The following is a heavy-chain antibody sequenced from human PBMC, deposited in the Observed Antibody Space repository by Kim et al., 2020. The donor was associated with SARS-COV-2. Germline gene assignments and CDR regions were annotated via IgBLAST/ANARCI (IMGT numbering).Heavy chain of an antibody. J-gene: IGHJ4*02. V-gene: IGHV3-9*01. Sequence: GGSLRLSWAASGFTFGNYDMHWVRLAPGKCLEGVSSISKDIGTIVAYADSVKCRFTISRENAKSTLYLQMSRLRAEDTALYYCGKDDGSGSLDSWGQGTLVTVS. CDR1: GFTFGNYD. D-gene: IGHD3-10*01. CDR2: ISKDIGTI. CDR3: GKDDGSGSLDS.